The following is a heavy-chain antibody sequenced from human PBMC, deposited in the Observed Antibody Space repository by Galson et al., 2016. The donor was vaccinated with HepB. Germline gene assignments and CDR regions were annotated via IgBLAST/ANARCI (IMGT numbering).Heavy chain of an antibody. CDR2: INPNSGGT. V-gene: IGHV1-2*02. CDR3: ARVFTMVRGVTNTFYYYGMDV. CDR1: GYTFTSYG. D-gene: IGHD3-10*01. Sequence: SVKVSCKASGYTFTSYGISWVRQAPGQGPEWMGWINPNSGGTNYAQKFQGRVTMTRDTSISTAYMELSGLKSDDTAVYYCARVFTMVRGVTNTFYYYGMDVWGQGTTVTVSS. J-gene: IGHJ6*02.